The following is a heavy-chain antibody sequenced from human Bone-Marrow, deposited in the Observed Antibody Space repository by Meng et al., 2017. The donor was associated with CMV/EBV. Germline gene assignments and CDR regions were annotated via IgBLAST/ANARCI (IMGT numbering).Heavy chain of an antibody. D-gene: IGHD2-2*01. Sequence: LSLTCTVSGYSISSGYYWSWIRQPPGKGLEWVSYISSSGSTIYYADSVKGRFTISRDNPKNTLYLQMNGLRADDTAVYYCARDRLPAADYYYFGMDVWGQGTTVTVSS. CDR1: GYSISSGYY. J-gene: IGHJ6*02. CDR2: ISSSGSTI. V-gene: IGHV3-11*01. CDR3: ARDRLPAADYYYFGMDV.